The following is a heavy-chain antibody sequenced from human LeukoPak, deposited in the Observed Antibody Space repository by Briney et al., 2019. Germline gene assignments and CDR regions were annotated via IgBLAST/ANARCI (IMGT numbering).Heavy chain of an antibody. J-gene: IGHJ6*03. Sequence: GASVKVPCKASGYTFTGYYMHWVRQAPGQGLEWMGWINPNSGGTNYAQKFQGRVTMTRDTSISTAYMELSRLRSDDTAVYYCARDRSENYYYYYMDVWGKGTTVTVSS. CDR1: GYTFTGYY. V-gene: IGHV1-2*02. D-gene: IGHD1-26*01. CDR2: INPNSGGT. CDR3: ARDRSENYYYYYMDV.